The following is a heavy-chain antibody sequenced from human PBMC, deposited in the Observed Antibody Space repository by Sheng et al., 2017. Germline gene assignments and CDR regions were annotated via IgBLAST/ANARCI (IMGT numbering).Heavy chain of an antibody. J-gene: IGHJ4*02. CDR2: IYHSGST. V-gene: IGHV4-38-2*01. CDR3: ARTSYYDSSGYYS. CDR1: GYSISSGYY. Sequence: QVQLQESGPGLVKPSETLSLTCAVSGYSISSGYYWGWIRQPPGKGLEWIGSIYHSGSTYYNPSLKSRVTISVDTSKNQFSLKLSSVTAADTAVYYCARTSYYDSSGYYSWGQGTLVTVSS. D-gene: IGHD3-22*01.